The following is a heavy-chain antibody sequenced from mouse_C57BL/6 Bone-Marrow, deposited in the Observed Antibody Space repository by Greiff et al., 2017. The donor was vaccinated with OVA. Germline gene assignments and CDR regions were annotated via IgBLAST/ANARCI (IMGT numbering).Heavy chain of an antibody. J-gene: IGHJ2*01. CDR2: IDPENGDT. CDR3: TRDGYYYFDY. CDR1: GFTIKDDY. D-gene: IGHD2-3*01. Sequence: DVQLQPSGAELVRPGASVKLSCTASGFTIKDDYMHWVKQRPEQGLEWIGWIDPENGDTEYASKFQGKATITADTSSNTAYLQLSSLTSEDTAVYYCTRDGYYYFDYWGQGTTLTVSS. V-gene: IGHV14-4*01.